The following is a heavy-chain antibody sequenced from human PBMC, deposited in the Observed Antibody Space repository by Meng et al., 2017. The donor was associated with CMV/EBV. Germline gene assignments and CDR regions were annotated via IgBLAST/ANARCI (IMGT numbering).Heavy chain of an antibody. Sequence: SCKASGGTFSSYAISWVRQAPRQGLEWMGGIIPIYGTANYAQKFQGRVTITTDEPTSTAYMELSSLRSEDTAVYYCTGGGYSDHLEYWGQGTLVTVSS. CDR2: IIPIYGTA. V-gene: IGHV1-69*05. D-gene: IGHD1-1*01. J-gene: IGHJ4*02. CDR1: GGTFSSYA. CDR3: TGGGYSDHLEY.